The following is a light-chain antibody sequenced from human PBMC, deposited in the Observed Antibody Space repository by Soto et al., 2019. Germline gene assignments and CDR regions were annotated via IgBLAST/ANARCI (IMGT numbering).Light chain of an antibody. J-gene: IGLJ2*01. CDR2: DVS. Sequence: QSALTQPASVSGSPGQSITISCTGTSSDVGGYNYVSWYQQHPGKAPKLMIYDVSNRPSGGSNRFSGSKSGNTASLTISGLQAEDEADYYCSSYTSSSTYVVFGGRTKVTVL. CDR1: SSDVGGYNY. V-gene: IGLV2-14*01. CDR3: SSYTSSSTYVV.